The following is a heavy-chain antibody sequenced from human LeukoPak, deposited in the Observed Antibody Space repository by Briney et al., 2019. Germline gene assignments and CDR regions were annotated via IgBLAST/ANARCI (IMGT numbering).Heavy chain of an antibody. CDR3: AKSRNFYYYFMEV. CDR2: ISGGDYT. J-gene: IGHJ6*03. V-gene: IGHV3-23*01. CDR1: GFTFSNYA. Sequence: GGSLRLSCAASGFTFSNYAMSWVRQAPGKGLEWVSGISGGDYTEHADSVKGRFTISRDNSKNTLYLQMNTLRVEDTALYYCAKSRNFYYYFMEVSGRGTKVTISS.